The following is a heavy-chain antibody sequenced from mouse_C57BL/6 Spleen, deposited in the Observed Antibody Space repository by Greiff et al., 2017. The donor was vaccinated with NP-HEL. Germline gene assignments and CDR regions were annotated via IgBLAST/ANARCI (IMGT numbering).Heavy chain of an antibody. Sequence: EVQLVESGGGLVQPGGSMKLSCVASGFTFSNYWMNWVRQSPEKGLEWVAQIRLKSDNYATHYAESVKGRFTISRDDSKSSVYLQMNNLRAEDTGIYYCTGLTTVVADWYFDVWGTGTTVTVSS. CDR2: IRLKSDNYAT. V-gene: IGHV6-3*01. J-gene: IGHJ1*03. CDR1: GFTFSNYW. D-gene: IGHD1-1*01. CDR3: TGLTTVVADWYFDV.